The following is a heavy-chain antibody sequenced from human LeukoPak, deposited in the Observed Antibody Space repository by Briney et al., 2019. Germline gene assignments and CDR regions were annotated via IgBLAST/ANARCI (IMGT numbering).Heavy chain of an antibody. D-gene: IGHD3-10*01. V-gene: IGHV4-30-4*01. CDR2: IYYSGST. Sequence: SETLSLTCAVSGGSLSSGGFYWSWIRQPPGKGLEWIGYIYYSGSTYYNPSLKSRITISIDTSKNQFSLKLSSVTAADTALYYCARGITRRRTFDIWGQGTMVTVSS. CDR1: GGSLSSGGFY. J-gene: IGHJ3*02. CDR3: ARGITRRRTFDI.